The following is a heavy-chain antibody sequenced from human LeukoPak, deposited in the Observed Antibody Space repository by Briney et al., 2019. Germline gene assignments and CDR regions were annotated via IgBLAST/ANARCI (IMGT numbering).Heavy chain of an antibody. J-gene: IGHJ6*02. CDR3: SLARSEYHYGMDV. V-gene: IGHV6-1*01. CDR1: GDSVSSVA. CDR2: TYYRSKWYY. Sequence: SQTRSLTCAISGDSVSSVAWNWIRQSPSRGLEWLGRTYYRSKWYYEYAVSVKSRINISPDTSKNQFSLQLTSVTPEDTAVYYCSLARSEYHYGMDVWGQGTTVTVSS.